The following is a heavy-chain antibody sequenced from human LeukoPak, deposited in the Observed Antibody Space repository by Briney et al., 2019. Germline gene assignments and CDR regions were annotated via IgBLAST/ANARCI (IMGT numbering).Heavy chain of an antibody. CDR3: APDLRGSASSLDD. CDR2: ISGSSGTI. D-gene: IGHD6-25*01. CDR1: GFIFSGYW. J-gene: IGHJ4*02. V-gene: IGHV3-48*01. Sequence: GGSLRLSCAASGFIFSGYWMHWVRQAPGKGLEWVSYISGSSGTISYADSVKGRFTISRDNSKNTLSLQMNSLRAEDTAVYYCAPDLRGSASSLDDWGQGTLVTVSS.